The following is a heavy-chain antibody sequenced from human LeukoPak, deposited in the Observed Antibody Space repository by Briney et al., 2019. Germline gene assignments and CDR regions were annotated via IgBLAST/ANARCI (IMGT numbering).Heavy chain of an antibody. D-gene: IGHD6-19*01. Sequence: ASVKVSCKASGYTFTGYYMHWVRQAPGQGLEWMGWINPNSGGTNYAQKFQGRVTMTRDTSISTAYMELSRLRSDDTAVYYCARERRRIAVALIEGNWFDPWGQGTLVTVSS. J-gene: IGHJ5*02. CDR3: ARERRRIAVALIEGNWFDP. CDR2: INPNSGGT. V-gene: IGHV1-2*02. CDR1: GYTFTGYY.